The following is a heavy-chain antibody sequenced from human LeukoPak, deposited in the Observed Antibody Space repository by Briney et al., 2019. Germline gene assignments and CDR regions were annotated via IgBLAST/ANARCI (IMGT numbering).Heavy chain of an antibody. Sequence: SETLSLTCAVSGYSISSGYYWGWIRQPPGKGLEWIGSIYHSGSTYYNPSLKSRVTISVDTSKNQFSLKLSSVTAADAAVYYCAREVTTGIASAGRVDYWGQGTLVTVSS. V-gene: IGHV4-38-2*02. CDR1: GYSISSGYY. J-gene: IGHJ4*02. CDR2: IYHSGST. CDR3: AREVTTGIASAGRVDY. D-gene: IGHD6-13*01.